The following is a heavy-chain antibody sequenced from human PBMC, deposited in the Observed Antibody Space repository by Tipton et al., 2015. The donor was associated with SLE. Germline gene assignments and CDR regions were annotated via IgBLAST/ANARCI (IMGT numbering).Heavy chain of an antibody. V-gene: IGHV4-59*11. J-gene: IGHJ6*02. CDR2: IDDSGNT. Sequence: GLVKPSETLSLTCTVSGGSISSHYWSWIRQPPGKGLEWIGYIDDSGNTDYTPSLKSRVTISVDTSKNQFSLKLSSVTAADTAVYYCASMIVVIPVEARRDGMDVWGQGTTVTVSS. CDR3: ASMIVVIPVEARRDGMDV. CDR1: GGSISSHY. D-gene: IGHD2-2*01.